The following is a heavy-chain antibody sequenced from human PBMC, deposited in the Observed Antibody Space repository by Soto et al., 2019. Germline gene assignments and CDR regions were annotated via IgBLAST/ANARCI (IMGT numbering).Heavy chain of an antibody. CDR3: ARTKWEPGIYYYYGMDV. CDR2: ISSSSSTI. D-gene: IGHD1-26*01. J-gene: IGHJ6*02. CDR1: GFTFSSYS. V-gene: IGHV3-48*02. Sequence: EVQLVESGGGLVQPGGSLRLSCAASGFTFSSYSMNWVRQAPGKGLEWVSYISSSSSTIYYADSVKGRFTISRDNAKNSLHLQMNSLRDEDKAVYYCARTKWEPGIYYYYGMDVWGQGTTVTVSS.